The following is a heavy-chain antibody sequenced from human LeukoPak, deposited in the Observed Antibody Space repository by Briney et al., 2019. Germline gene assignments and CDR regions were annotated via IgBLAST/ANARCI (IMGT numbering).Heavy chain of an antibody. V-gene: IGHV3-30*18. CDR2: ISYDGSNK. J-gene: IGHJ4*02. Sequence: GGSLRLSCAASGFTFSSYGMHWVRQAPGKGLEWVAVISYDGSNKYYADSAKGRFTISRDNSKNTLYLQMNSLRAEDTAVYYCAKADSGCFDYWGQGTLVTVSS. D-gene: IGHD5-12*01. CDR3: AKADSGCFDY. CDR1: GFTFSSYG.